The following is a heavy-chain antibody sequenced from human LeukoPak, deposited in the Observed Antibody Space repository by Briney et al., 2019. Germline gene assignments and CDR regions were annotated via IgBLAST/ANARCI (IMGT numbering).Heavy chain of an antibody. Sequence: GGSLRLSCAASGFTFRSYAMSWVRQAPGKGLEWVSGINTSGGSTAYADSVKGRFTISRDNPRKTLYMQMNSLRAEDTALYYCAIMHPYYDGNGYWVQWGQGTLVTVSS. CDR3: AIMHPYYDGNGYWVQ. V-gene: IGHV3-23*01. CDR1: GFTFRSYA. D-gene: IGHD3-22*01. J-gene: IGHJ4*02. CDR2: INTSGGST.